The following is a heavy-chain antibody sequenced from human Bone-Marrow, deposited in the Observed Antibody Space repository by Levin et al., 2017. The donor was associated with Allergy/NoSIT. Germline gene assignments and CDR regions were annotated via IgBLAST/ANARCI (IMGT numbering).Heavy chain of an antibody. CDR3: ARELLGSFDY. CDR1: GGSISSYY. J-gene: IGHJ4*02. CDR2: IYYSGST. D-gene: IGHD7-27*01. Sequence: SETLSLTCTVSGGSISSYYWSWIRQPPGKGLEWIGYIYYSGSTNYNPSLKSRVTISVDTSKNQFSLKLSSVTAADTAVYYCARELLGSFDYWGQGTLVTVSS. V-gene: IGHV4-59*01.